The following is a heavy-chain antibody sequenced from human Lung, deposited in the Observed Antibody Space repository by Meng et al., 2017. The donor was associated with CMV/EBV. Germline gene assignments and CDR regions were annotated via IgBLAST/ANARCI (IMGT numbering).Heavy chain of an antibody. D-gene: IGHD3-16*01. CDR2: IRHDGTNK. CDR3: AKDLLLFGGPNAYFDQ. V-gene: IGHV3-30*02. Sequence: GGSXRLXRAASGFRFDDYGMHWVRQTPGKGLEWVAFIRHDGTNKFYGDSVKGRFTISRDNSKNTVYLQMNSLRPEETAVYYCAKDLLLFGGPNAYFDQWGQGXLVTVSS. CDR1: GFRFDDYG. J-gene: IGHJ4*02.